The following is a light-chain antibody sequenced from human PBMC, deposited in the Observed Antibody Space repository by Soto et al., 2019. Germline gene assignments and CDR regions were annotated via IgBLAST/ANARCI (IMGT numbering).Light chain of an antibody. CDR3: QQYDSSPLT. Sequence: EIALTQSPGTLSLSPGERATLSCRASQSVSSSYFAWYQQKPGQAPRLLIYGASSRATGIPDRFSGSGSGTDFTLTISRLEPEDFAVYYCQQYDSSPLTFGGGTKVELK. J-gene: IGKJ4*01. CDR2: GAS. CDR1: QSVSSSY. V-gene: IGKV3-20*01.